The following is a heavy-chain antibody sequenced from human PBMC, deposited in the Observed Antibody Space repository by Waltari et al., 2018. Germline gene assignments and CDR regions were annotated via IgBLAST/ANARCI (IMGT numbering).Heavy chain of an antibody. CDR2: MYTSGSS. CDR3: ARGGGHYFDY. V-gene: IGHV4-4*07. Sequence: QVQLQESGPGLVKPSETLSLTCTVSGGSISAYYWSWIRQPAGKGLEWIGRMYTSGSSNYNPSLKNRVTMSVDTSKNQFSLKLTSVTAADTAVYYCARGGGHYFDYWGQGTLVTVSS. D-gene: IGHD3-10*01. J-gene: IGHJ4*02. CDR1: GGSISAYY.